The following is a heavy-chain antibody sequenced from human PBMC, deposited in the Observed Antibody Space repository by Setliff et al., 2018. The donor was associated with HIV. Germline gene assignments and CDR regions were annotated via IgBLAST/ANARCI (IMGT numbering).Heavy chain of an antibody. CDR2: VDPKDGET. CDR3: ATVNYYDSSGFVY. V-gene: IGHV1-69-2*01. J-gene: IGHJ4*02. CDR1: GYTFSDYY. D-gene: IGHD3-22*01. Sequence: ASVKVSCKASGYTFSDYYIFWVQQAPGEGLEWMGRVDPKDGETIYAAKFQDRITITADTSTDTAYTELSSLRSEDTAVYYCATVNYYDSSGFVYWGQGTLVTSPQ.